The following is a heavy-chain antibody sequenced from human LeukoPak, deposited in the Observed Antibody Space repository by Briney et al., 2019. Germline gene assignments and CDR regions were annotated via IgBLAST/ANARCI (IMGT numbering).Heavy chain of an antibody. CDR1: GYTFTGYY. Sequence: ASVKVSCKASGYTFTGYYMHWVRQPPGQGLEWMGWINPNSGGTNYAQKFQGRVTMTRDTSISTAYMELSRLRSDDTAVYYCAREGRRFGHAFDIWGQGTMVTVSS. D-gene: IGHD3-16*01. J-gene: IGHJ3*02. V-gene: IGHV1-2*02. CDR3: AREGRRFGHAFDI. CDR2: INPNSGGT.